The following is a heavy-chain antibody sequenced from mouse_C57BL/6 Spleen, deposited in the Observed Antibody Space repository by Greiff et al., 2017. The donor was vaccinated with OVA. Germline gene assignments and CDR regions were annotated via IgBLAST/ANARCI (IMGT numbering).Heavy chain of an antibody. V-gene: IGHV1-61*01. D-gene: IGHD2-5*01. Sequence: QVQLQQPGAELVRPGSSVKLSCKASGYTFTSYGMDWVQQTPGQGLEWIGNIYPSDSETHYNQKFKDKATLTVDKSSSTAYMQLISLTSEDSAVYYCASTIVTRYYAMDYWGQGTSVTVSS. CDR1: GYTFTSYG. J-gene: IGHJ4*01. CDR2: IYPSDSET. CDR3: ASTIVTRYYAMDY.